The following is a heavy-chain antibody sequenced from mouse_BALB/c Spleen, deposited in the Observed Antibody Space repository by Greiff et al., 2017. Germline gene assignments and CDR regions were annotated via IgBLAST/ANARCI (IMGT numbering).Heavy chain of an antibody. D-gene: IGHD2-4*01. CDR1: GISITTGNYR. CDR2: IYYSGTI. Sequence: EVQLVESGPGLVKPSQTVSLTCTVTGISITTGNYRWSWIRQFPGNKLEWIGYIYYSGTITYNPSLTSRTTITRDTSKNQFFLEMNSLTAEDTATYYCARERYDYDYAMDYWGQGTSVTVSS. V-gene: IGHV3-5*02. CDR3: ARERYDYDYAMDY. J-gene: IGHJ4*01.